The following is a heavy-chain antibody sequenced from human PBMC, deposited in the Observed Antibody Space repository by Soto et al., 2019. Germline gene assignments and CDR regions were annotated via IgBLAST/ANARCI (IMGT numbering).Heavy chain of an antibody. D-gene: IGHD1-1*01. CDR2: ISGSGGSI. J-gene: IGHJ6*02. CDR3: VKGYWKGDV. V-gene: IGHV3-23*01. Sequence: EVQLLESGGGLVQPGGSLRLSCAASGFTFSTYAMNWVRQAPGNGLEWVSAISGSGGSIHYADSVKGRFTISRDNSKNTLYLQMNSLRVDDTAVYHRVKGYWKGDVWGQGTTVTVSS. CDR1: GFTFSTYA.